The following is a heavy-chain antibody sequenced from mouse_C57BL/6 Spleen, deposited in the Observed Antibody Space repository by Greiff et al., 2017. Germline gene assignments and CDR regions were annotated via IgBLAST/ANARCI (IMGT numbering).Heavy chain of an antibody. J-gene: IGHJ1*03. CDR1: GFTFSDYY. CDR2: INYDGSST. CDR3: ARDYGSSPGLDFEI. Sequence: EVKVVESEGGLVQPGSSMKLSCTASGFTFSDYYMAWVRQVPEKGLEWVANINYDGSSTYYLDSLKSRFIISRDNTKNILYLQMSSLKSEDTATYYCARDYGSSPGLDFEIWGTGTTVTVSS. V-gene: IGHV5-16*01. D-gene: IGHD1-1*01.